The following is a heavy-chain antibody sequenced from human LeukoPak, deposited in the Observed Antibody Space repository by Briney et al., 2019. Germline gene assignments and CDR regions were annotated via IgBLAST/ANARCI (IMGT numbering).Heavy chain of an antibody. CDR1: GGSISSSNW. V-gene: IGHV4-4*02. Sequence: PSETLSLTCAVSGGSISSSNWWSWVRQPPGKGLEWIGDTFHDGTTNFNPSLKSRLTLSTDKSKNQFSLKLSSVTAADTAVYYCASFVVATAIPHQYFDYWGQGTLVTVSS. CDR2: TFHDGTT. J-gene: IGHJ4*02. D-gene: IGHD2-21*02. CDR3: ASFVVATAIPHQYFDY.